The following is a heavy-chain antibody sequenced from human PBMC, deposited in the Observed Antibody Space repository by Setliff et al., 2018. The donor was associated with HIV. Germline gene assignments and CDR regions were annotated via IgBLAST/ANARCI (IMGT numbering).Heavy chain of an antibody. J-gene: IGHJ4*02. CDR3: ARGLRAYLGY. V-gene: IGHV1-8*01. D-gene: IGHD1-26*01. Sequence: GASVKVSCKTAEYTSASYVINWVRQAAGQGLEWMGWIDPKSGNTGYAQEFQGRVTMTRNTSISTAYMELISLTSDATAIYFCARGLRAYLGYWGQGTLVTVSS. CDR2: IDPKSGNT. CDR1: EYTSASYV.